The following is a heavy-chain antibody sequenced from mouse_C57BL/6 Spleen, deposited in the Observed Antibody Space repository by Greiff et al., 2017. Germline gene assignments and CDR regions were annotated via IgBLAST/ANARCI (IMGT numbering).Heavy chain of an antibody. CDR3: ARGGGFRNWYFDV. J-gene: IGHJ1*03. V-gene: IGHV1-61*01. CDR2: IHPTDSGT. CDR1: GYTFTSYW. Sequence: QVQLQQPGAELVRPGSSVKLSCKASGYTFTSYWMDWVKQRPGQGLEWIGIIHPTDSGTHYNQKFKDKATLTVDKSSSTAYMQLSSLTSEDSAVYYCARGGGFRNWYFDVWGTGTTVTVSA. D-gene: IGHD1-1*02.